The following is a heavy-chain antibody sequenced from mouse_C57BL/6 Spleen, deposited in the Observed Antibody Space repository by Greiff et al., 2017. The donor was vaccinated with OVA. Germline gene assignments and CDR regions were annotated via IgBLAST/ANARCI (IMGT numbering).Heavy chain of an antibody. CDR1: GYTFTSYW. CDR3: ARSGDYVLDY. D-gene: IGHD2-4*01. CDR2: INPGSGST. V-gene: IGHV1-55*01. J-gene: IGHJ2*01. Sequence: VQLQQSGAELVKPGASVKMSCKASGYTFTSYWITWVKQRPGQGLAWIGDINPGSGSTNYNEKFKSTATLTVDTSSITAYMQLSSLTSDDSAVYYCARSGDYVLDYWGQGTTLTVSS.